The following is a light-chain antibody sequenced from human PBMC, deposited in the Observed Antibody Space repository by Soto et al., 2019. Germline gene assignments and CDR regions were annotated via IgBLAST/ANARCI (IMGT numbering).Light chain of an antibody. CDR3: QQYKSWPPWT. V-gene: IGKV3-15*01. CDR2: GAS. Sequence: EIVLTQSPGTLSLSPGERATLSCRASQSVSSSYLAWYQQKPGQAPRLLIYGASTRATGTPARFSGSGSGTEFTLTISSLQSEDFAVYYCQQYKSWPPWTFGQGTKVDI. CDR1: QSVSSSY. J-gene: IGKJ1*01.